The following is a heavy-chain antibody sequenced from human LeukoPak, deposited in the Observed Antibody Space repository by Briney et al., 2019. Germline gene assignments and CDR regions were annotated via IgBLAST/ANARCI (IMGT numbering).Heavy chain of an antibody. V-gene: IGHV1-18*01. Sequence: ASVKVSCKASGYTFTSYGISWVRQAPGQGLEWMGWISAYNGNTNYAQKLQGRVTMTTDTSTSTAYMELRSLRSDDTAVYYCARDPYGGNPRSAFDIWGQGTMDTVSS. CDR1: GYTFTSYG. J-gene: IGHJ3*02. CDR3: ARDPYGGNPRSAFDI. D-gene: IGHD4-23*01. CDR2: ISAYNGNT.